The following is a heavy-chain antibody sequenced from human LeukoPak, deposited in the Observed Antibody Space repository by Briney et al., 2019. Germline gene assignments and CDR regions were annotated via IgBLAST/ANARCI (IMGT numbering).Heavy chain of an antibody. Sequence: SQTLSLTCTVSGGSISSGDYYWSWIRQPPGKGLEWIGYIYYSGSTYYNPSLKSRVTISVDTSKNQFSLKLSSVTAADTAVYYCARSDGEIWGSYRCPRAEVFDTFDIWGQGTMVTVSS. V-gene: IGHV4-30-4*01. J-gene: IGHJ3*02. D-gene: IGHD3-16*02. CDR2: IYYSGST. CDR1: GGSISSGDYY. CDR3: ARSDGEIWGSYRCPRAEVFDTFDI.